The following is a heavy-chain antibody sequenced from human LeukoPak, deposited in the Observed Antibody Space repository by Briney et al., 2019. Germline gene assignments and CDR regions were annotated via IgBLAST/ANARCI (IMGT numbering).Heavy chain of an antibody. D-gene: IGHD4-17*01. CDR2: ISWDGGTS. J-gene: IGHJ4*02. CDR1: GFTFDDYA. CDR3: AKDMSRGTYAAYYFDF. V-gene: IGHV3-43D*03. Sequence: PGGSLRLSCAASGFTFDDYAMHWVRQAPGSNLEWVSLISWDGGTSYYADSVKGRFTISRDNSKNSLYLQMNSLRPEDTALYYCAKDMSRGTYAAYYFDFRGRGTLVTVSS.